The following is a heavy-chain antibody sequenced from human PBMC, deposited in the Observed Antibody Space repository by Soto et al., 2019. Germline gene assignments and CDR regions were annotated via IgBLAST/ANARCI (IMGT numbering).Heavy chain of an antibody. Sequence: SETLSLTCAVYGGSFSGYYWSWIRQPPGKGLEWIGEINHSGSTNYNPSLKSRVTISVDTSNNQFSLKLSSVTAADTAVYYCARLLRGSNYDPLVNWFDPWGQGTLVTVSS. D-gene: IGHD4-4*01. CDR3: ARLLRGSNYDPLVNWFDP. CDR1: GGSFSGYY. V-gene: IGHV4-34*01. J-gene: IGHJ5*02. CDR2: INHSGST.